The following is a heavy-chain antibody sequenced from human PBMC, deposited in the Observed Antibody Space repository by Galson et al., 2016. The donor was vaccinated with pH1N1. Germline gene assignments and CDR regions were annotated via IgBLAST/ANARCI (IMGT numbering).Heavy chain of an antibody. J-gene: IGHJ6*02. CDR2: ITGSGGST. V-gene: IGHV3-23*01. CDR3: TKEPVAAHYYYGFDV. Sequence: RLSCAASGFIFDNYAMSWVRQTPGKGLEWVSGITGSGGSTYYADSVKGRFTISRDKSKKRLHLQMNSLRAEDTAVYYCTKEPVAAHYYYGFDVWGQGTTVTVSS. CDR1: GFIFDNYA.